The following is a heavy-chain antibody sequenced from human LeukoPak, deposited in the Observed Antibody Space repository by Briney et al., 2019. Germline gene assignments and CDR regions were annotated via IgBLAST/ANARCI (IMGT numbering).Heavy chain of an antibody. CDR3: ARTDSPPQYSSSWYGNAFDI. CDR2: INSNSGGT. CDR1: GYTFTGYY. D-gene: IGHD6-13*01. V-gene: IGHV1-2*02. Sequence: ASVKVSWKASGYTFTGYYMHWVRQASGQGLEWKGWINSNSGGTNYAQKFQGRVTMTRDTSISTAYMDLSRVRSDDTAIYYCARTDSPPQYSSSWYGNAFDIWGQGTVVTVSS. J-gene: IGHJ3*02.